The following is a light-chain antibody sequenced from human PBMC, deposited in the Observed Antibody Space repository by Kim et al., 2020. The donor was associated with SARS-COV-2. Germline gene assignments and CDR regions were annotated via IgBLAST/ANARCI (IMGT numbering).Light chain of an antibody. Sequence: CAYVGERITLTCRASEGINNYLARCQQRTERAPRSLIYGASHLQSGVPSKFSGSGFGTDFTLTLTNLQPEDFATYYCQNYNGYTSTFGQGTKLE. J-gene: IGKJ2*01. V-gene: IGKV1-16*02. CDR2: GAS. CDR3: QNYNGYTST. CDR1: EGINNY.